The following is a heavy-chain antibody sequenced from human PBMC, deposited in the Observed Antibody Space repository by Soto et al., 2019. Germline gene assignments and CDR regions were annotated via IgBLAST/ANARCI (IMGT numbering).Heavy chain of an antibody. J-gene: IGHJ4*02. CDR2: IWYDGSNK. Sequence: QVQLVESGGGVVQPGRSLRLSCAASGFTFSSYGMHWVRQAPGKGLEWVAVIWYDGSNKYYADSVKGRFTISRDNSKNTLYLQINSLSPEHTAVYYCPRSELEYSYDLHYWAQGPLVPLPS. D-gene: IGHD5-18*01. V-gene: IGHV3-33*01. CDR3: PRSELEYSYDLHY. CDR1: GFTFSSYG.